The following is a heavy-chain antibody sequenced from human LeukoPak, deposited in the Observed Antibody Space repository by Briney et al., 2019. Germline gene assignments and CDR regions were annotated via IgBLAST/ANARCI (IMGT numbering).Heavy chain of an antibody. CDR3: ARHQTVVNPMWDYYYMDV. V-gene: IGHV4-31*03. J-gene: IGHJ6*03. D-gene: IGHD4-23*01. CDR1: GGSISSGGYY. Sequence: PSQTLSLTCTVSGGSISSGGYYWSWIRQHPGKGLEWIGYIYYSGSTYYNPSLKSRVTISVDTSKNQFSLKLSSVTAADTAVYYCARHQTVVNPMWDYYYMDVWGKGTTVTVSS. CDR2: IYYSGST.